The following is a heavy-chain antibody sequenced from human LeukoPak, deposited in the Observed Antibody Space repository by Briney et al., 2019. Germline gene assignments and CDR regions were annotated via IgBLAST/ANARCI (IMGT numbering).Heavy chain of an antibody. V-gene: IGHV4-34*01. Sequence: SETLSLTCAVYGGSFSGYYWSWIRQPPGKGLEWIGEINHSGSTNYNPSLKSRVTISVDTSKNQFSLKLSSVTAADTAVYYCAQAGIARTEIDYWGQGTLVTVSS. J-gene: IGHJ4*02. CDR1: GGSFSGYY. D-gene: IGHD6-13*01. CDR2: INHSGST. CDR3: AQAGIARTEIDY.